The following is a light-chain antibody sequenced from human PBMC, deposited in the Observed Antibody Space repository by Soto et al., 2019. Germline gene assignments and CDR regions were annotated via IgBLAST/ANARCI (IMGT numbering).Light chain of an antibody. V-gene: IGKV3-20*01. Sequence: EIGLTQSPGTLSLSPGERATLSCRASQSVSSSYLAWYQQKPGQAPRLLIYGASSRATGITDRFSGSGSGTDFTLTISRLEPEDFAVYYCQQYGSSLFTFGPGTKVDIK. J-gene: IGKJ3*01. CDR2: GAS. CDR3: QQYGSSLFT. CDR1: QSVSSSY.